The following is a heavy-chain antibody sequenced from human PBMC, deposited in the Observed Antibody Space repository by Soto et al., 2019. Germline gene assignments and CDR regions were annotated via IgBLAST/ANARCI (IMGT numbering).Heavy chain of an antibody. CDR3: ATSNWFDP. CDR2: IYYSGST. V-gene: IGHV4-39*01. J-gene: IGHJ5*02. D-gene: IGHD3-10*01. CDR1: XXXXXXXXXX. Sequence: QLQLQESGPGLVKPSETLSLTCXXXXXXXXXXXXXWGWIRQPPGKGLEWIGTIYYSGSTYYNPXXXXXXXXXXXXXXXXXXXXXXXXXAXXXXXXYCATSNWFDPWGQGTLVTVSS.